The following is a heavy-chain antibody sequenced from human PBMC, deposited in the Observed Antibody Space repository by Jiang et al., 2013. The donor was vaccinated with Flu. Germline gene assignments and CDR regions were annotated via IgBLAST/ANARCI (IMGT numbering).Heavy chain of an antibody. CDR3: ARGFRYYYDSSGSI. J-gene: IGHJ4*02. CDR2: INHSGST. D-gene: IGHD3-22*01. CDR1: GGSFSGYY. V-gene: IGHV4-34*01. Sequence: LLKPSETLSLTCAVYGGSFSGYYWSWIRQPPGKGLEWIGEINHSGSTNYNPSLKSRVTISVDTSKNQFSLKLSSVTAADTAVYYCARGFRYYYDSSGSIWGQGTLVTVSS.